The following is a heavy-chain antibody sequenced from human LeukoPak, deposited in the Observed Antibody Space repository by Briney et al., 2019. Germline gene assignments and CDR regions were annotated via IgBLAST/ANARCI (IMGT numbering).Heavy chain of an antibody. D-gene: IGHD1-20*01. V-gene: IGHV3-23*01. CDR1: GFTFSSYA. Sequence: GGSLRLSCSASGFTFSSYAMSWVRQAPGKGLEWVSAISGSGGSTYYADSVKGRFTISRDNSKNTLYLQMNSLRAEDTAVYYCAKDIEYRYNWNYFDYWGQGTLVTVSS. J-gene: IGHJ4*02. CDR2: ISGSGGST. CDR3: AKDIEYRYNWNYFDY.